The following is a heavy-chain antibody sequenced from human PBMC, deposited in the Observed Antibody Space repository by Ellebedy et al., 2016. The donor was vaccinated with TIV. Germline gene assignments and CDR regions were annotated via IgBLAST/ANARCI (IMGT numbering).Heavy chain of an antibody. D-gene: IGHD4-17*01. CDR2: IRSKANSYAT. V-gene: IGHV3-73*01. J-gene: IGHJ4*02. Sequence: GGSLRLSXAASGFTFSGSAMHWVRQASGKGLEWVGRIRSKANSYATAYAASVKGRFTISRDDSKNTAYLQMNSLKTEDTAVYYCTRLNGDYARGYWGQGTLVTVSS. CDR1: GFTFSGSA. CDR3: TRLNGDYARGY.